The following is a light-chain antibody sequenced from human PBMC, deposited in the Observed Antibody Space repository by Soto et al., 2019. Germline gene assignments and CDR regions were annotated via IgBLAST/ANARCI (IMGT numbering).Light chain of an antibody. CDR3: QKYHSAPRT. CDR2: AAS. V-gene: IGKV1-27*01. J-gene: IGKJ1*01. Sequence: DIQMTQSPSSLSASVGDRVTITCLASQGISKYLAWYQQKPGKVPKLLIYAASTLQSGVPSRFSGSGSGTDFTLTSSSLQPEDVATYYCQKYHSAPRTFGQGTKVEIK. CDR1: QGISKY.